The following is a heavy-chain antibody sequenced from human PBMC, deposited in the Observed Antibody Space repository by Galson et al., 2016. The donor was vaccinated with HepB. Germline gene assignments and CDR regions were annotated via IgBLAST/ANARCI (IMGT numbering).Heavy chain of an antibody. CDR1: GITFSSYS. CDR3: AARGKSGSFDS. D-gene: IGHD5-12*01. CDR2: ISSSSSTI. Sequence: SLRLSCAASGITFSSYSMNWVRQAPGKGLEWVSYISSSSSTIYYADSVKGRFTISSDNAKNSLYLQMNSLRAEDTAVYYCAARGKSGSFDSWGQGTLVTVSS. V-gene: IGHV3-48*01. J-gene: IGHJ4*02.